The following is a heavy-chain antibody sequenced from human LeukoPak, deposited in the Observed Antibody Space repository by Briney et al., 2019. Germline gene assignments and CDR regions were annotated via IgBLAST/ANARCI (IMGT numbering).Heavy chain of an antibody. Sequence: GGVLRLSCAASGFTFSDCSIHWVRQASGKGLEWVGLIDKKTKNYETAYAASVRGRFTISRDDSQNTAYLQMYSLETEDTALYYCTRDAGTYNWLDPWGQGTLVTVSS. CDR2: IDKKTKNYET. J-gene: IGHJ5*02. CDR1: GFTFSDCS. D-gene: IGHD1-26*01. CDR3: TRDAGTYNWLDP. V-gene: IGHV3-73*01.